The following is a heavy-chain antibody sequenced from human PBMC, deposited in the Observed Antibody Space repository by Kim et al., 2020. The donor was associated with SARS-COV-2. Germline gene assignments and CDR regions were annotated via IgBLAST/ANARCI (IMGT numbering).Heavy chain of an antibody. CDR3: ARELGWSEGIYYYYMDV. D-gene: IGHD6-19*01. J-gene: IGHJ6*03. V-gene: IGHV4-4*07. CDR1: GGSISSYY. CDR2: IYTSGST. Sequence: SETLSLTCTVSGGSISSYYWSWIRQPAGKGLEWIGRIYTSGSTNYNPSLKSRVTMSVDTSKNQFSLKLSSVTAADTAVYYCARELGWSEGIYYYYMDVWGKGTTVTVSS.